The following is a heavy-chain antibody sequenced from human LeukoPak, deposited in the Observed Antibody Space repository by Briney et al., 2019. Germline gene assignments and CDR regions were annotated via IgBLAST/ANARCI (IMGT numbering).Heavy chain of an antibody. CDR1: GGSISSGDYY. CDR2: IYYSGST. CDR3: ARVKPDIVVVPAAIHAFDI. V-gene: IGHV4-30-4*08. D-gene: IGHD2-2*02. J-gene: IGHJ3*02. Sequence: PSETLSLTCTVSGGSISSGDYYWSWIRQPPGKGLEWIGYIYYSGSTYYNPSLKSRVTISVDTSKNQFSLKLSSVTAADTAVYYCARVKPDIVVVPAAIHAFDIWGQGTMVTVSS.